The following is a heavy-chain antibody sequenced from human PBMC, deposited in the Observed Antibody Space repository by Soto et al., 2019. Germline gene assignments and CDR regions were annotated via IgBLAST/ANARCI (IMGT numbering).Heavy chain of an antibody. J-gene: IGHJ4*02. Sequence: HPGWSLRLSCAASGFTFSSYWMSWVRQAPGKGLEWVANIKQDGSEKYYVDSVKGRFTISRDNAKNSLYLQMNSLRAEDTAVYYCARDPYGEGSSGWSEIDHWGQGTLVTVSS. CDR2: IKQDGSEK. V-gene: IGHV3-7*03. CDR3: ARDPYGEGSSGWSEIDH. D-gene: IGHD6-19*01. CDR1: GFTFSSYW.